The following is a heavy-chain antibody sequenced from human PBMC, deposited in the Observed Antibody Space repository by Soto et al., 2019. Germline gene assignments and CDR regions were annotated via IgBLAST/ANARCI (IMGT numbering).Heavy chain of an antibody. D-gene: IGHD2-8*01. CDR1: GFTFSRYA. Sequence: QVHLVESGGGVVRPGGSLRLSCAASGFTFSRYAMHWVRQAPGEGLEWVAVISRDGSSKYYGDSVKGRFTVSRDNSNNTLYLSMTSLRLDDTAVFYCARSRNGAVPDSINFWGQGTLVTVSS. J-gene: IGHJ4*02. CDR3: ARSRNGAVPDSINF. CDR2: ISRDGSSK. V-gene: IGHV3-30-3*01.